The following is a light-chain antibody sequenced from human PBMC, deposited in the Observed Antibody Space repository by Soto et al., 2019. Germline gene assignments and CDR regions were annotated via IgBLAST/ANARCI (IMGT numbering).Light chain of an antibody. CDR2: DAS. CDR3: QQYGASPRT. J-gene: IGKJ4*01. CDR1: QYVSGRY. V-gene: IGKV3-20*01. Sequence: IVVTQSPGTLSLSAGERVTLSCRASQYVSGRYIAWDQVKSGQTPRLLIYDASNTATGSPDRFSGSVSGTELSLTISRLEPEDCAVYYCQQYGASPRTFGGGTRLEIK.